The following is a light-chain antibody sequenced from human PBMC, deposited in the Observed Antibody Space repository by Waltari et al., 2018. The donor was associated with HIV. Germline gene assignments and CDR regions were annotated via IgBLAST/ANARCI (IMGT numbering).Light chain of an antibody. V-gene: IGLV2-11*01. CDR2: DVT. CDR3: CSYAGSYDFDVV. Sequence: QPVLPQPRSVSGPLGQPVTISCPVISSDDRGHNSLHWSQQHPGKAPKLLIFDVTKRPSGVPDRFSGSKSGDTASLTISGLQSEDEADYYCCSYAGSYDFDVVFGGGTNLTVL. CDR1: SSDDRGHNS. J-gene: IGLJ2*01.